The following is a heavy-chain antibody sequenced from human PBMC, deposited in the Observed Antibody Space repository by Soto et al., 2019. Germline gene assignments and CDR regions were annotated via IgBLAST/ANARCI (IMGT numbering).Heavy chain of an antibody. CDR3: ARTTFYDVFTAYYSLFDY. CDR1: GGSISSGRFY. Sequence: QVQLQESGPGLVKPSQTLTLTCTVSGGSISSGRFYWSWIRQHPGKGLEWIGHISDSGSSYYNPSLESRVTISVDTSQNQFSLKLSAVTAADTAVYFCARTTFYDVFTAYYSLFDYWGQGTMVTVSS. CDR2: ISDSGSS. J-gene: IGHJ4*02. V-gene: IGHV4-31*03. D-gene: IGHD3-9*01.